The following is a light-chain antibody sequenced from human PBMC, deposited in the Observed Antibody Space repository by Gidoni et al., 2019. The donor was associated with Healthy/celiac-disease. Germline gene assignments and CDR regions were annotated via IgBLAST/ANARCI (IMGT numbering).Light chain of an antibody. CDR1: QGISSY. Sequence: IRMTQSPSSFSASTGDRVTITCRASQGISSYLAWYQQKPGKAPKLLIYAASTLQSGVPSRFSGSGSGTDFTLTISCLQSEDFATYYCQQYYSYPALDFGGGTKVEIK. J-gene: IGKJ4*01. CDR2: AAS. V-gene: IGKV1-8*01. CDR3: QQYYSYPALD.